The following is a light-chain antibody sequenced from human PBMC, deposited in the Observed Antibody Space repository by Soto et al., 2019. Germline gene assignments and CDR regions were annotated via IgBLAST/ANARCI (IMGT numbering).Light chain of an antibody. V-gene: IGKV3-20*01. CDR3: QQYGSSRRT. Sequence: EIVLTQSPGTLSLSPGERATLSCRASQSVSSSYLAWYQQKPGQAPRLLIYGASSRATGIPDRFSGSGSGTDFTVTISRLEPEDFAVYYCQQYGSSRRTFGQGTKVEIK. J-gene: IGKJ1*01. CDR2: GAS. CDR1: QSVSSSY.